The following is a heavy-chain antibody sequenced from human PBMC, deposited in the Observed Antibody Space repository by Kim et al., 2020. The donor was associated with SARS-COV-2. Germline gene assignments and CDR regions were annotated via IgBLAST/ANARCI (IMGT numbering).Heavy chain of an antibody. CDR3: ARGDYYGSSGYPD. V-gene: IGHV4-34*01. Sequence: SETLSLTCAVYGGSFSGYYWSWIRQPPGKGLEWIGEINHSGSTNYNPSLKSRVTISVDTSKNQFSLKLSSVTAADTAVYYCARGDYYGSSGYPDWGQGTLVTVSS. CDR1: GGSFSGYY. CDR2: INHSGST. J-gene: IGHJ4*02. D-gene: IGHD3-22*01.